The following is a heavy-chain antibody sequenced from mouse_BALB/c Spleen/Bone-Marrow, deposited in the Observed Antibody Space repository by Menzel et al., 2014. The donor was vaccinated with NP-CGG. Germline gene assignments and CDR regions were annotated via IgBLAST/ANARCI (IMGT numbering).Heavy chain of an antibody. J-gene: IGHJ2*01. D-gene: IGHD2-14*01. V-gene: IGHV1-14*01. CDR1: GYTFTSYV. CDR3: AKGGNYRCDFDY. Sequence: LVESAPELVKPWASVKMSCKASGYTFTSYVMHWVKHKPGQGLEWIGYIIPYNDGTKYNEKFQGMATLTSDKSSSTAYMELSSLSSEDSAVYYCAKGGNYRCDFDYWGQGTTLTVSS. CDR2: IIPYNDGT.